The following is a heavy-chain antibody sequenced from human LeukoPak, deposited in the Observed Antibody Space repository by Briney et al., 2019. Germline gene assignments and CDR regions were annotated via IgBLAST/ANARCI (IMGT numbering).Heavy chain of an antibody. CDR3: ARAGDYYGSGTYYNSSKGYFDY. J-gene: IGHJ4*02. V-gene: IGHV1-46*01. CDR1: GYIFTSYY. D-gene: IGHD3-10*01. Sequence: ASVKVSCKASGYIFTSYYMHWVRQAPGQGLEWMGIINPSSGSTNYAQKFQDRVTMTRDTSTSTVYMEMNSLRFEDTAVYHCARAGDYYGSGTYYNSSKGYFDYWGQGTLVTVSS. CDR2: INPSSGST.